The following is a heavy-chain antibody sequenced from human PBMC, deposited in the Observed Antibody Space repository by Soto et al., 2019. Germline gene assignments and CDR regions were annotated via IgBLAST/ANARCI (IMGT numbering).Heavy chain of an antibody. CDR2: INTYNGMT. CDR3: AKSPRGEMATD. D-gene: IGHD5-12*01. J-gene: IGHJ4*02. V-gene: IGHV1-18*01. Sequence: QVQLVQSGGEVKKPGASVTVSCKASGYTFINYHITWVRQAPGQGLEWMAWINTYNGMTDYAQRFQGRVTMTRDTSTSTDYMEPRNLGSDDPAVYFCAKSPRGEMATDWGQGTLVTVSS. CDR1: GYTFINYH.